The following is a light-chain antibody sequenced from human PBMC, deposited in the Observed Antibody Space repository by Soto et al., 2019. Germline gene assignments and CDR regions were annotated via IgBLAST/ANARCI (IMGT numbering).Light chain of an antibody. CDR3: QQYNHYSGLT. CDR2: DAS. Sequence: DIQMPEPPSTLSASLGDRVHLTYRAGKSISRWFAWYQQKPGKAAKLLIYDASSLESGVPSRFSGSGSGTEFTLTISSLQPDDFATYYCQQYNHYSGLTFGGGTKVDIK. CDR1: KSISRW. V-gene: IGKV1-5*01. J-gene: IGKJ4*01.